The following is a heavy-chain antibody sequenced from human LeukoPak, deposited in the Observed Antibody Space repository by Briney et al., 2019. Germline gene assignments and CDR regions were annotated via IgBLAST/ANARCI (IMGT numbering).Heavy chain of an antibody. V-gene: IGHV4-4*07. CDR1: GGSISSYY. Sequence: PSETLSLTCTVSGGSISSYYWTWIRQPPGKGLEWIGRIYTTGSTTYNPSLNSRVTMSVDTSKNPICPKLSPVTAADTAVYYCARQIAGDGKAGFDFCGWGQRIIVT. CDR2: IYTTGST. J-gene: IGHJ4*02. D-gene: IGHD6-19*01. CDR3: ARQIAGDGKAGFDFCG.